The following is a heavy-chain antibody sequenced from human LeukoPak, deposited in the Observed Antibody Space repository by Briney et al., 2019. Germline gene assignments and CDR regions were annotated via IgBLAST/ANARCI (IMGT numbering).Heavy chain of an antibody. CDR3: ARATGVVRGGGDAFDI. CDR2: ISYDGSNK. V-gene: IGHV3-30-3*01. D-gene: IGHD3-10*01. J-gene: IGHJ3*02. CDR1: GFTFSSYA. Sequence: GGSLRLSCAASGFTFSSYAMHWVRQAPGKGLEWVAVISYDGSNKYYADSVKGRFTISRDNSKNTLYLQMNSLRAEDTAVYYCARATGVVRGGGDAFDIWGQGTMVTVSS.